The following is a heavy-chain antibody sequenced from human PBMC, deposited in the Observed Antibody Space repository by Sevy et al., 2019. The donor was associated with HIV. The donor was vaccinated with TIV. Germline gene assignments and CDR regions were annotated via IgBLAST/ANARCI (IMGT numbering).Heavy chain of an antibody. Sequence: SETLSLTCTVSGGAISSSSYYWGRIRQPPGKGQEWIGSIYYSGSTYYNPSLKSRVTISVDTSKNQFSLKLSSVTAADTAVYYCARRAPGSRGAFDIWGQGTMVTVSS. CDR1: GGAISSSSYY. J-gene: IGHJ3*02. CDR3: ARRAPGSRGAFDI. V-gene: IGHV4-39*01. D-gene: IGHD2-2*01. CDR2: IYYSGST.